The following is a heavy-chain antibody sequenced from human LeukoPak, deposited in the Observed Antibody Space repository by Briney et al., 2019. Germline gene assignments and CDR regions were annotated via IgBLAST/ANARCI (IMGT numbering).Heavy chain of an antibody. J-gene: IGHJ6*03. D-gene: IGHD3-10*01. CDR3: ARAVGSGSFQTYYYYMDV. CDR2: IYTSGST. CDR1: GGSISSGSYY. Sequence: SETLSLTCTVSGGSISSGSYYWSWIRQPAGKGLEWIGRIYTSGSTNYNPSLKSRVTMSVDTSKNQFSLKLSSVTAADTAVYYCARAVGSGSFQTYYYYMDVWGKGTTVTVSS. V-gene: IGHV4-61*02.